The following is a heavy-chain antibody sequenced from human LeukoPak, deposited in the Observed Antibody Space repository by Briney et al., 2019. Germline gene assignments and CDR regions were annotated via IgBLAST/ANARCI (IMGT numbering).Heavy chain of an antibody. V-gene: IGHV3-23*01. D-gene: IGHD6-19*01. CDR2: ITGSGGST. Sequence: PGGLLRFSCAASGLTFRTYAMTWGRKAPGKGLEWVSAITGSGGSTYYADSVKGRFTISRDNSKNTLYLQMNSLRAEDTAVYYCAKLGGVAGNFYFDYWGQGTLVTVSS. CDR3: AKLGGVAGNFYFDY. CDR1: GLTFRTYA. J-gene: IGHJ4*02.